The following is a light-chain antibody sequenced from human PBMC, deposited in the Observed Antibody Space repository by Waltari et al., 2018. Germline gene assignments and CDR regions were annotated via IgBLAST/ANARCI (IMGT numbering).Light chain of an antibody. CDR2: ENT. CDR1: SSHIGNNY. CDR3: GTWDSSLSGAV. J-gene: IGLJ7*01. Sequence: QSVLTQPPSVSAAPGQRVTISCSGGSSHIGNNYVSWYRQFPGTAPKLLIYENTERPPGIPGRFSGSKSGTSATRDITGLQAGDEADYYCGTWDSSLSGAVFGGGTHLTVL. V-gene: IGLV1-51*02.